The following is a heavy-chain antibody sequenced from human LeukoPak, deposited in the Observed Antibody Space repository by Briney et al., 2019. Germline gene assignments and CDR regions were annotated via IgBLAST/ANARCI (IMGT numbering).Heavy chain of an antibody. CDR1: GGSISSGSYY. CDR2: IYMSGSS. V-gene: IGHV4-61*02. Sequence: SQTLSLTCTVSGGSISSGSYYWAWLRQPAGKGLEWLGRIYMSGSSNYNPSLKSRVSISVDASKNQFSLKLSSVTAADTAVYYCARRSSANWFDPWGQGTLVTVSS. J-gene: IGHJ5*02. CDR3: ARRSSANWFDP. D-gene: IGHD2-15*01.